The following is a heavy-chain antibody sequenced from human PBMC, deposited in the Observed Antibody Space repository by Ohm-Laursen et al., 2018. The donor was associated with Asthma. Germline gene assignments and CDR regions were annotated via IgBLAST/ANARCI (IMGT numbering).Heavy chain of an antibody. D-gene: IGHD3-22*01. CDR1: GYTFTSYY. CDR2: INPSDSNT. J-gene: IGHJ4*02. CDR3: ARETGRVVTFDY. Sequence: ASVKVSCKSSGYTFTSYYMHWVRQAPGQGLEWMGRINPSDSNTINAQKFQGRVTMTSDTSTGTVYMELSSLRSEDTAVYYCARETGRVVTFDYWGQGTLVTVSS. V-gene: IGHV1-46*01.